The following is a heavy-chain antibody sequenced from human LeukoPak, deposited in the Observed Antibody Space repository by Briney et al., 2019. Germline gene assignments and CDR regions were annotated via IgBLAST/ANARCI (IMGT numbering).Heavy chain of an antibody. V-gene: IGHV4-34*01. CDR2: VNHSGST. CDR1: GGSFSGYY. Sequence: SETLSLTCAVYGGSFSGYYWSWIRQPPGKGQEWIGEVNHSGSTNYNPSLKSRVTISVDTSKNQFSLKLSSVTAADTAVYYCAGGPGYYYGSHRYNWFDPWGQGTLVTVSS. J-gene: IGHJ5*02. CDR3: AGGPGYYYGSHRYNWFDP. D-gene: IGHD3-10*01.